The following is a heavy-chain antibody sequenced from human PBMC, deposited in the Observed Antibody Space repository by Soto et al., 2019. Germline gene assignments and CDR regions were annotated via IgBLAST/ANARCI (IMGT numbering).Heavy chain of an antibody. CDR1: GHSFTNND. CDR2: MTRRRSDT. CDR3: ARRETCGSVNWFHP. J-gene: IGHJ5*02. V-gene: IGHV1-8*01. Sequence: APVKVSRKASGHSFTNNDVSGVSQATRQGLEGMGWMTRRRSDTRYAQKFQSRVTMTGDSSIATAYVDLSSLSSNDTAIYYCARRETCGSVNWFHPWSQGTLVTVSS. D-gene: IGHD3-10*01.